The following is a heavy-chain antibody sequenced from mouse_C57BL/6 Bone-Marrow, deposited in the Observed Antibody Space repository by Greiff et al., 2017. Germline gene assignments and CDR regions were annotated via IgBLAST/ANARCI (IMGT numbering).Heavy chain of an antibody. CDR2: FYPGSGNT. CDR1: GYTFTSYG. V-gene: IGHV1-81*01. CDR3: ARDGYYDAMDY. D-gene: IGHD2-3*01. Sequence: QVQLQQSGAELARPGASVKLSCKASGYTFTSYGISWVKQRTGQGLEWIGGFYPGSGNTYYNEKFKGKATLTADKSSSTAYMELRSLTSEDSAVYFCARDGYYDAMDYWGQGTSVTVSS. J-gene: IGHJ4*01.